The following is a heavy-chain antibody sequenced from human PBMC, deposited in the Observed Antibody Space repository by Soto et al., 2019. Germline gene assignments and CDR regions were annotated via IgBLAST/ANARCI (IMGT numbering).Heavy chain of an antibody. CDR1: GGSISSSNW. CDR3: ARDRQGYSSSPHYYYYYGMDV. V-gene: IGHV4-4*02. J-gene: IGHJ6*02. D-gene: IGHD6-6*01. CDR2: IYHSGST. Sequence: SETLSLTCAVSGGSISSSNWWSWVRQPPGKGLEWIGEIYHSGSTNYNPSLKSRVTISVDKSKNQFSLKLSSVTAADTAVYYCARDRQGYSSSPHYYYYYGMDVWGQGTTVTVSS.